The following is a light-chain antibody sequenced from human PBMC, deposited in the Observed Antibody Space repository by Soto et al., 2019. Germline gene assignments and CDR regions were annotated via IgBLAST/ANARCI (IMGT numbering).Light chain of an antibody. CDR2: EDN. J-gene: IGLJ2*01. Sequence: NFMLTQPHSVSEYPGKTVTISCTRSSGSIASNYVQWYQQRPGSAPTTVIYEDNQRPSGVPDRFSGSIDSSSNSASLTISGLQTEDEAASFCQSYRVFGGGTKLTVL. V-gene: IGLV6-57*04. CDR1: SGSIASNY. CDR3: QSYRV.